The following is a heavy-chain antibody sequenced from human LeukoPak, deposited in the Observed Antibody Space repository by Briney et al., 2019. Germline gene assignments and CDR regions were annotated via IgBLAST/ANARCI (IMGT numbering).Heavy chain of an antibody. CDR1: GFTFSSYW. V-gene: IGHV3-7*01. CDR3: ARDRSRYFDWLLLAAAFDI. Sequence: GGSLRLSCAASGFTFSSYWMSWVRQAPGKGLEWVANIKQDGSEKYYVDSVKGRFTISRDNAKNSLYLQMNSLRAEDTAVYYCARDRSRYFDWLLLAAAFDIWGQGTMVTVSS. D-gene: IGHD3-9*01. CDR2: IKQDGSEK. J-gene: IGHJ3*02.